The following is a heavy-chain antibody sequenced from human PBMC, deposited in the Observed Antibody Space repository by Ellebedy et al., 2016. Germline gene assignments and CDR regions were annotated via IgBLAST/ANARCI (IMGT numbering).Heavy chain of an antibody. Sequence: GGSLRLXXAASGFTFSSYSMNWVRQAPGKGLEWVSYISSSSSTIYYADSVKGRFTISRDNAKNSLYLQMNSLRAEDTAVYYCARPEVPVSYGMDVWGQGTTVTVSS. CDR1: GFTFSSYS. V-gene: IGHV3-48*04. CDR2: ISSSSSTI. D-gene: IGHD3-10*01. J-gene: IGHJ6*02. CDR3: ARPEVPVSYGMDV.